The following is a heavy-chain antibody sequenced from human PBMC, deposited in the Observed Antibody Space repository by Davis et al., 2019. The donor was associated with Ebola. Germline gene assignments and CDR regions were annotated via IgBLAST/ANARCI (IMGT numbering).Heavy chain of an antibody. D-gene: IGHD6-6*01. J-gene: IGHJ5*02. V-gene: IGHV1-8*01. Sequence: AASVKVSCKASGYTFTSYDINWVRQATGQGLEWMGWMNPNSGSTGYAQKFQGRVTMTRNTSISTAYMELTSLRFEDTAVYYCARGRWVAARWFDPWGQGTLVTVSP. CDR3: ARGRWVAARWFDP. CDR1: GYTFTSYD. CDR2: MNPNSGST.